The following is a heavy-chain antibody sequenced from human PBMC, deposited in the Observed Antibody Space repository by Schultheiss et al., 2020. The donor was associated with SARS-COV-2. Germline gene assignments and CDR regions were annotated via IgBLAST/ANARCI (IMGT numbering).Heavy chain of an antibody. CDR2: IYYSGST. J-gene: IGHJ6*02. Sequence: SETLSLTCTVSGGSISSDGDYWSWIRQPPGKGLEWIGYIYYSGSTNYNPSLKSRVTISVDTSKNQFSLKLSSVTAADTAVYYCARGRCSGGSCYTRDYYYYGMDVWGQGTTVTVSS. CDR3: ARGRCSGGSCYTRDYYYYGMDV. D-gene: IGHD2-15*01. V-gene: IGHV4-61*08. CDR1: GGSISSDGDY.